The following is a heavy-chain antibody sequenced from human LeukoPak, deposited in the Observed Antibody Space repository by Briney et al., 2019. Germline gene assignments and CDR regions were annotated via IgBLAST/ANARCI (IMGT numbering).Heavy chain of an antibody. D-gene: IGHD3-22*01. CDR2: ISICGSA. CDR3: ARDQSYYVSSGYYYVTYLQH. CDR1: GASTSSSY. Sequence: RASETLSLTCPVSGASTSSSYCTWIRQPAREGLDWIGRISICGSATYNPSFKSRVTMSLDTSKHQFSLTLTSVTAADTAVYYCARDQSYYVSSGYYYVTYLQHWGQGILVTVSS. V-gene: IGHV4-4*07. J-gene: IGHJ1*01.